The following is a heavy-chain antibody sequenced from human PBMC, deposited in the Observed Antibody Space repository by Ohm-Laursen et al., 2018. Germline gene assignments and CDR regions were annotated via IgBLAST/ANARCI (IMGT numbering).Heavy chain of an antibody. V-gene: IGHV4-59*12. CDR1: GGSISSYY. Sequence: GTLSLTCVVSGGSISSYYWSWIRQPPGKGLEWIGYIYYSGSTNYNPSLKSRVTISVDTSKNQFSLNLSSVTAADTAMYYCARDRSRVLGGWYSGSWFDPWGQGTLVTVSS. CDR3: ARDRSRVLGGWYSGSWFDP. D-gene: IGHD6-19*01. J-gene: IGHJ5*02. CDR2: IYYSGST.